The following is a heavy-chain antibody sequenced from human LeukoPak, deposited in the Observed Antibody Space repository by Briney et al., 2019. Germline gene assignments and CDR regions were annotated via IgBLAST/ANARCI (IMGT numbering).Heavy chain of an antibody. CDR2: INHSGST. J-gene: IGHJ5*02. V-gene: IGHV4-34*01. Sequence: SETLSLTCAVYGGSFSGYYWSWIRQPPGKGLEWIGEINHSGSTNYNPSLKSRVTISVDTSKNQFSLKLSSVTAADTAVYYCARDHDYYDNFDPWGHGTLVTVSS. CDR1: GGSFSGYY. D-gene: IGHD3-22*01. CDR3: ARDHDYYDNFDP.